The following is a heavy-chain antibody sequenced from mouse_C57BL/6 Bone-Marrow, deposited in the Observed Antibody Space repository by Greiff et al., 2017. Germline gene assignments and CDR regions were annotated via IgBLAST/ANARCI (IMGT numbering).Heavy chain of an antibody. CDR2: IDPENGDT. CDR1: GFNIKDDY. CDR3: TLPCNGNISYAMDY. J-gene: IGHJ4*01. Sequence: VQLKQSGAELVRPGASVKLSCTASGFNIKDDYMHWVKQRPEQGLEWIGWIDPENGDTEYASKFQGKATITADTSSNTAYLQLSSLTSEDTAVYYCTLPCNGNISYAMDYWGQGTSVTVSS. D-gene: IGHD1-1*01. V-gene: IGHV14-4*01.